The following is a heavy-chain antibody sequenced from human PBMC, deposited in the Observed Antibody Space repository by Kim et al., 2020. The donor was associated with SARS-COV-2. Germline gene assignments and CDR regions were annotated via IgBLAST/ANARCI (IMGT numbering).Heavy chain of an antibody. V-gene: IGHV1-8*01. D-gene: IGHD6-13*01. J-gene: IGHJ4*02. CDR2: MNPNSGNT. CDR3: ARRIAAAGTPIGY. CDR1: GYIFTSYD. Sequence: ASVKVSCKASGYIFTSYDINWVRQATGQELEWMGWMNPNSGNTGYAQKFQCRVTMTRNTSITTAYMELSSLRSEDTAVYYCARRIAAAGTPIGYWGQGTLVTVSS.